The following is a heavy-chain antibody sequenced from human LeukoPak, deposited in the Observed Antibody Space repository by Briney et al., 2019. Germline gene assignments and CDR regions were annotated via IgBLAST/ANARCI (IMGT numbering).Heavy chain of an antibody. CDR3: ARGLSRTGVVVITTAPVGN. J-gene: IGHJ4*02. CDR1: GFTFSGYA. D-gene: IGHD3-22*01. CDR2: ISGSGDYT. V-gene: IGHV3-23*01. Sequence: GGSLRLSCAVSGFTFSGYAMSWVRQAPGKGLEWVSTISGSGDYTYYADSVKGRFSISRDNSKNTLHLQMNSLRAEDTAVYYCARGLSRTGVVVITTAPVGNWGQGTLVTVSS.